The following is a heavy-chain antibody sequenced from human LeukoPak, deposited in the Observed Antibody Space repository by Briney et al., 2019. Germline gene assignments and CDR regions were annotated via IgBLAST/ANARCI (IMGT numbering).Heavy chain of an antibody. Sequence: GESLKISCKDSGYSFTSYWIGWVRQMPGKGLEWMGIIYPGDSDTRYSPSFQGQVTISADKSISTAYLQWSSLKASDTAMYYCARPLYPGIAAAVAFDIWGQGTMVTVSS. J-gene: IGHJ3*02. D-gene: IGHD6-13*01. CDR1: GYSFTSYW. V-gene: IGHV5-51*01. CDR3: ARPLYPGIAAAVAFDI. CDR2: IYPGDSDT.